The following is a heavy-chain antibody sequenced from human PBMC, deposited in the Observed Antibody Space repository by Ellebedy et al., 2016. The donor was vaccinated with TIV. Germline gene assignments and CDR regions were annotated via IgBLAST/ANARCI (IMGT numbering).Heavy chain of an antibody. D-gene: IGHD3-3*01. CDR2: IYSGGST. CDR3: AIGGTYYDFWSGPFYYYYYGMDV. Sequence: PGGSLRLSCAASGFTVSSNYMSWVRQAPGKGLEWVSVIYSGGSTYYADSVKGRFTISRDNSRNTLYLQMNSLRAEDTAVYYCAIGGTYYDFWSGPFYYYYYGMDVWGQGTTVTVSS. V-gene: IGHV3-66*01. J-gene: IGHJ6*02. CDR1: GFTVSSNY.